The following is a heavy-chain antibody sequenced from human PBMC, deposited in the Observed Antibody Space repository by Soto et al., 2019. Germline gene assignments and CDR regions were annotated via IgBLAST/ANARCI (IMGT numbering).Heavy chain of an antibody. D-gene: IGHD3-16*01. CDR2: IYYSGST. V-gene: IGHV4-30-4*02. J-gene: IGHJ4*02. Sequence: SDTLSLTFTVSGCTISSRDFCWSWIRQPPGKGLEWIGYIYYSGSTYYNPSLTSRVTISVDTSKSQFSLKLSSVTAADTAVYNCAGEPGMITCDADACFDDWGQGTRFT. CDR1: GCTISSRDFC. CDR3: AGEPGMITCDADACFDD.